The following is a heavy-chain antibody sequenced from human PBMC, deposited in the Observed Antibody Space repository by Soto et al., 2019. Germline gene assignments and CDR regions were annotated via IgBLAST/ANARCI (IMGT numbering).Heavy chain of an antibody. V-gene: IGHV4-31*03. Sequence: QVQLQESGPRLVEASQTLSLTCTVSNASITSSGYYWSWVRQPPGKRLEWIGYIYHSGSTFYSPSHQSRLTMSVDTSKNQFSLTLRSVTAADTAVYHCALMSGTYYVPDYWGQGTLVTVSS. CDR2: IYHSGST. D-gene: IGHD1-26*01. CDR3: ALMSGTYYVPDY. CDR1: NASITSSGYY. J-gene: IGHJ4*02.